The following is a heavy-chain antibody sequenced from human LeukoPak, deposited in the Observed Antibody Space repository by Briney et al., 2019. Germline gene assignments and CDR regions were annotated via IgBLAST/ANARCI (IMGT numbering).Heavy chain of an antibody. D-gene: IGHD3-3*01. V-gene: IGHV1-69*01. CDR2: IIPIFGTA. CDR3: ARDVREITIFGVADENYFDY. J-gene: IGHJ4*02. Sequence: SVKVSCKASGGTFSSYAISWVRQAPGQGLEWMGGIIPIFGTANYAQKFQGRVTITADESTSTAYMELSSLRSEDTAVYYCARDVREITIFGVADENYFDYWGQGTLVTVSS. CDR1: GGTFSSYA.